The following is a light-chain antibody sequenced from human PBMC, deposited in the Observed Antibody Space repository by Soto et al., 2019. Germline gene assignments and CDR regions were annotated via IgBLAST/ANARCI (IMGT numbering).Light chain of an antibody. V-gene: IGLV2-23*01. CDR1: NNL. Sequence: QSALTQPASVSGSPGQSITISCTGTNNLVSWYQQHPGEAPKVVVYEGTKRPSGVSNRFSGSNSGGTASLTISGLQAKDEASYFCCAYVGARSYVFGPGTKVTV. CDR2: EGT. CDR3: CAYVGARSYV. J-gene: IGLJ1*01.